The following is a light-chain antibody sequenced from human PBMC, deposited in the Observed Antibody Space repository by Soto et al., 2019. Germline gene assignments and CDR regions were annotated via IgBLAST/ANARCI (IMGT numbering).Light chain of an antibody. CDR2: DVS. CDR3: SSYTGSSTYV. CDR1: SSDVGGYNY. Sequence: QSVLTQPASVSGSPGQSITISCTGTSSDVGGYNYVSWYQQHPGKATKLMIYDVSDRPSGVSNPFSGSKSGNTASLTISGVQAEDEAEYYCSSYTGSSTYVFGTGTKLTVL. J-gene: IGLJ1*01. V-gene: IGLV2-14*01.